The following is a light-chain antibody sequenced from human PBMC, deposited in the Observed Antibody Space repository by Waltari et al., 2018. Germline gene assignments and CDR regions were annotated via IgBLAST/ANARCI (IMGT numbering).Light chain of an antibody. CDR3: SAYMDSSTGEL. CDR1: SSDIGGYHY. V-gene: IGLV2-14*03. J-gene: IGLJ2*01. CDR2: DVS. Sequence: QSPLTQPASVSGSPGQSITLSCTVTSSDIGGYHYVSWYQQVPGKAPKLMIYDVSKRPSGVSSRFSGSKSGNTASLTISGLQAEDEADYFCSAYMDSSTGELFGGGTSLTVL.